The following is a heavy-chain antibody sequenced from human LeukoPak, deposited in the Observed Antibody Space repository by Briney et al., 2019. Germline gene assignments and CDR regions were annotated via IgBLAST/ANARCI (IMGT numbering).Heavy chain of an antibody. V-gene: IGHV1-18*01. CDR3: ARDLMAYSSSWFSDFDS. D-gene: IGHD6-13*01. Sequence: ASVKVSFKASGFTVSNYGFAWARQAPGQRLEWMGWISAYNGNIRYAQKLQGRVTMTTDTSTSTVYLELRSLRSDDTAVYYCARDLMAYSSSWFSDFDSWGQGTLVTVSS. J-gene: IGHJ4*02. CDR2: ISAYNGNI. CDR1: GFTVSNYG.